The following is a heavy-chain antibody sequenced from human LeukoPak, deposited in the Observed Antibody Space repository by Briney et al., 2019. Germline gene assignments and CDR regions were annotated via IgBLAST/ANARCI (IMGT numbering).Heavy chain of an antibody. D-gene: IGHD3-22*01. V-gene: IGHV3-30*04. CDR3: ARSGYYDSSGYPHYGMDV. J-gene: IGHJ6*02. CDR2: ISYDGSNK. CDR1: GFTFSSYA. Sequence: GGSLRLSCAASGFTFSSYAMPWVRQAPGKGLGWVAVISYDGSNKYYADSVKGRFTISRDNSKNTLYLQMNSLRAEDTAVYYCARSGYYDSSGYPHYGMDVWGQGTTVTVSS.